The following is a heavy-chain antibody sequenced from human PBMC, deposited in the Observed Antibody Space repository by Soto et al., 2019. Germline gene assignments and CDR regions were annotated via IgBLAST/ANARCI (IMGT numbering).Heavy chain of an antibody. CDR2: INPNSGGT. D-gene: IGHD1-7*01. CDR1: GYSFTGYS. CDR3: ARTKLAYDAFDI. V-gene: IGHV1-2*04. J-gene: IGHJ3*02. Sequence: ASVKVSCKASGYSFTGYSMHWVRQAPGQGLEWMGWINPNSGGTNYAQKFQGWVTMTRDTSISTAYMELSRLRSDDTAVYYCARTKLAYDAFDIWGQGTMVTVSS.